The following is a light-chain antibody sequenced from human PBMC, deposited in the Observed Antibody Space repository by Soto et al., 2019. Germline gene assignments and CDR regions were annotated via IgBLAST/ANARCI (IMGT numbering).Light chain of an antibody. CDR1: SGDIGTYNL. J-gene: IGLJ1*01. Sequence: QSALTQPASVSGSPGQSIAISCTGTSGDIGTYNLVSWYQQHPGKAPKLMISEVNNRPSGVSHRFSGSKSGNTASLTISGLQAEDEADYYCSSYTGSSTFVFGTGTKVTVL. CDR2: EVN. V-gene: IGLV2-14*02. CDR3: SSYTGSSTFV.